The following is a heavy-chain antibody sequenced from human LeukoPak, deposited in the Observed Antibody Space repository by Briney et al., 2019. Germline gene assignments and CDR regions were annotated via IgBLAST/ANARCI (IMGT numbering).Heavy chain of an antibody. CDR3: ARDLGGHNWFDP. J-gene: IGHJ5*02. CDR1: GGSISSYY. CDR2: IYYSGST. V-gene: IGHV4-59*06. Sequence: SETLSLTCTVSGGSISSYYWSWLRQHPGKGLEWIGYIYYSGSTYYNPSLKSRVTISVDTSKNQFSLKLSSVTAADTAVYYCARDLGGHNWFDPWGQGTLVTVSS. D-gene: IGHD5-24*01.